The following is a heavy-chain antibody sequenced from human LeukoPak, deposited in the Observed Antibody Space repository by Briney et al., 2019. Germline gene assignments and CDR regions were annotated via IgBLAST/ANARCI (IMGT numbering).Heavy chain of an antibody. J-gene: IGHJ5*02. CDR2: ISAYNGNT. Sequence: ASVKVSCTASGYTFTSYGISWVRQAPGQGLEWMGWISAYNGNTNYAQKLQGRVTMTTDTSTSTAYMELRSLRSDDTAVYYCARYSAQLVLFDPWGQGTLVTVSS. D-gene: IGHD6-13*01. CDR3: ARYSAQLVLFDP. V-gene: IGHV1-18*01. CDR1: GYTFTSYG.